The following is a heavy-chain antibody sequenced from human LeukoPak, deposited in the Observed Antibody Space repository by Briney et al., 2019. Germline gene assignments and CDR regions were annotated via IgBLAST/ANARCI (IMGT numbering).Heavy chain of an antibody. D-gene: IGHD6-13*01. J-gene: IGHJ4*02. Sequence: GGSLRLSCAASGFTFSSYAMHWVRQAPGKGLEWVAVISYDGSNKYYADSVKGRFTISRDNSKNTLYLQVNSLRAEGTAVYYCANQKAGYFDYWGQGTLVTVSS. CDR2: ISYDGSNK. CDR1: GFTFSSYA. V-gene: IGHV3-30-3*01. CDR3: ANQKAGYFDY.